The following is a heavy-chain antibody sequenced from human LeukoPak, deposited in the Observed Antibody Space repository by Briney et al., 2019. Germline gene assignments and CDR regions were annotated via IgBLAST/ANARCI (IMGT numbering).Heavy chain of an antibody. CDR3: AKDYCGNYHFDF. CDR2: IYASGNT. V-gene: IGHV4-4*07. Sequence: LETLSLTCSVSGASVSTYYWGWIRRPAGKGLEWIGRIYASGNTNYNHSLTRRVTISRDASKNQSSLRLTSETAADTAVYYCAKDYCGNYHFDFWGQGTLVTVSS. J-gene: IGHJ4*02. CDR1: GASVSTYY. D-gene: IGHD1-7*01.